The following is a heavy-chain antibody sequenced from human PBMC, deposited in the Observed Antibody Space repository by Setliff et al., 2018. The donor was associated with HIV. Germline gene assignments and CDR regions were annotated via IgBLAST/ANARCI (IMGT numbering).Heavy chain of an antibody. CDR1: RSTFNSHT. D-gene: IGHD3-22*01. V-gene: IGHV1-69*05. J-gene: IGHJ4*02. CDR2: VIPIFGTT. Sequence: SVKVSCKASRSTFNSHTINWVRQAPGQGLEWMGGVIPIFGTTNYAQKFQGRVTITTDESTTTAYMELSSLRSEDTALYYCARDYYDSSGYIFFPGLPDYWGQGTLVTVSS. CDR3: ARDYYDSSGYIFFPGLPDY.